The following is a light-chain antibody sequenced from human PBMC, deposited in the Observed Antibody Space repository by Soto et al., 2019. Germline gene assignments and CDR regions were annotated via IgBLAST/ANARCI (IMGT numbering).Light chain of an antibody. CDR3: LLSYRGAYYV. J-gene: IGLJ1*01. Sequence: QAVVTQAPSLTVSPGGTVTLSCGSSTGDVTSGHYPYWFQQKPGQAPRTLIYDTSNKHSWTPARFSGSLLGGKAALTLSGAQPEDEAEYYCLLSYRGAYYVFGTGTKLTVL. CDR1: TGDVTSGHY. V-gene: IGLV7-46*01. CDR2: DTS.